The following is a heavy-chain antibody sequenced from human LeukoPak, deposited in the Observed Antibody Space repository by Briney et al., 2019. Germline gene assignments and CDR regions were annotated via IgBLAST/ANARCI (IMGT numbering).Heavy chain of an antibody. J-gene: IGHJ4*02. CDR2: IKEDGSEK. D-gene: IGHD2-2*01. CDR1: GFTFSRYW. CDR3: VSCGTTTCIIRFDH. Sequence: SGGSLRLSCAASGFTFSRYWMNWVRQAPGKGLEWVASIKEDGSEKSYMDSVKGRFTISRDNAKNSLYLQMNSLRAEDTAIYYCVSCGTTTCIIRFDHWGQGTLVTVSS. V-gene: IGHV3-7*01.